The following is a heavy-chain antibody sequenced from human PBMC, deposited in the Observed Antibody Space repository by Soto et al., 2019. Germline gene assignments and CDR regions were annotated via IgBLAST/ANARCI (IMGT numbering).Heavy chain of an antibody. Sequence: GGSLRLSCAASGFTFSDYYMSWIRQAPGKGLEWVSYISSSSSYTNYADSVKGRFTISRDNAKNSLYLQMNSLRAEDTAVYYCARLRHSSGLDDWGQGTLVTVS. J-gene: IGHJ4*02. V-gene: IGHV3-11*03. CDR1: GFTFSDYY. CDR2: ISSSSSYT. D-gene: IGHD6-19*01. CDR3: ARLRHSSGLDD.